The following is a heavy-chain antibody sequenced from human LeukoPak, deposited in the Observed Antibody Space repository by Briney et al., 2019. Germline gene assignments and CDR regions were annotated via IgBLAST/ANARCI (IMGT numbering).Heavy chain of an antibody. V-gene: IGHV4-39*01. CDR1: GGSIISSSYY. D-gene: IGHD3-9*01. Sequence: PETLSLTCTLSGGSIISSSYYWGWIRQPPGKGLEWIGSIYYSATTYYNPSRDGRITMSVGTPKNQFSLQLRSVPAADTAVYYCARLSRSQILTGYYNGFDYWGQGTLVTVSS. CDR3: ARLSRSQILTGYYNGFDY. J-gene: IGHJ4*02. CDR2: IYYSATT.